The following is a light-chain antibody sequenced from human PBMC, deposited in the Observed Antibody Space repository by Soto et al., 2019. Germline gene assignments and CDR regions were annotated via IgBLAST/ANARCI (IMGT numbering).Light chain of an antibody. CDR3: QQYYSYPRT. CDR2: AAS. Sequence: DIQMTHSPSTLPASVVDSVTITFRADQSISTWLAWYQQKPGKAPKLLIYAASTLQSGVPSRFSGSGSGTDFTLTISCLQSEDFATYYCQQYYSYPRTFGQGTKVDI. CDR1: QSISTW. J-gene: IGKJ1*01. V-gene: IGKV1-5*01.